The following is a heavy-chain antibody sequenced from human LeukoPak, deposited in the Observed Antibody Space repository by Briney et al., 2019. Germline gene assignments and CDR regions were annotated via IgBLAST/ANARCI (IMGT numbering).Heavy chain of an antibody. D-gene: IGHD2-2*01. CDR2: MSYDGSNE. CDR3: ARSQTDCSSSTCYQRKYYYYYYMDV. J-gene: IGHJ6*03. CDR1: GFTFSSYA. Sequence: GGSLRLSCAASGFTFSSYALHWVRQAPGKGLEWVALMSYDGSNEYYADSVRGRFTISRDNSKNTLYLQMNSLRAEDTAVYYYARSQTDCSSSTCYQRKYYYYYYMDVWGKGTTVTVSS. V-gene: IGHV3-30*01.